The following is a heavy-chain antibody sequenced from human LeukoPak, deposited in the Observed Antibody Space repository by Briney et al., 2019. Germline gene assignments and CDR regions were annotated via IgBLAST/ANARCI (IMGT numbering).Heavy chain of an antibody. V-gene: IGHV4-38-2*02. CDR3: ATDRSVTMVVDY. Sequence: SETLSLTCTVSGYSISSGYFWVWIRQPPGKGLEWIGRIYHSGSPYYNPSLKSRVTISVDTSKNQFSLKLTSVTAADTAVYYCATDRSVTMVVDYWGQGTLVTVSS. D-gene: IGHD3-10*01. J-gene: IGHJ4*02. CDR2: IYHSGSP. CDR1: GYSISSGYF.